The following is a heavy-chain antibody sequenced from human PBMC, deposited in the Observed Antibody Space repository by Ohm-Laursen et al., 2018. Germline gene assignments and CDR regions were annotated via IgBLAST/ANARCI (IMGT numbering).Heavy chain of an antibody. Sequence: ASVKVSCKASGYTFTSYDINWVRQATGRGLEWMGWMNPNSGNTGYAQKFRGRVTMTRNTSISTVYMELTSLRSEDTAVYYCARGIAARYDYWGQGTLVTVSS. D-gene: IGHD6-6*01. V-gene: IGHV1-8*01. CDR2: MNPNSGNT. J-gene: IGHJ4*02. CDR3: ARGIAARYDY. CDR1: GYTFTSYD.